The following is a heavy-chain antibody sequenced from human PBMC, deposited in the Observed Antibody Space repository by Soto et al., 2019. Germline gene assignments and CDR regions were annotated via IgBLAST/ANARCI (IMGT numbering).Heavy chain of an antibody. CDR2: MNPNSGNT. CDR1: GYTFTSYD. V-gene: IGHV1-8*01. J-gene: IGHJ4*02. Sequence: QVQLVQSGAEVKKPGASVKVSCKASGYTFTSYDINWVRQATGQGLEWMGWMNPNSGNTNYAQKLQGRVTMTTDTSTSTAYMELRSLRSDDTAVYYCARVGSIHSLVRGNYWGQGTLVTVSS. D-gene: IGHD3-10*01. CDR3: ARVGSIHSLVRGNY.